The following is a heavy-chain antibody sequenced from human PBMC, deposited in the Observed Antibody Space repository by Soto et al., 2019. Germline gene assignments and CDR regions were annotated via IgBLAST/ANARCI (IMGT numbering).Heavy chain of an antibody. J-gene: IGHJ6*02. CDR2: IDPSDSYT. CDR3: ERHRTEYSSSWHYCMDV. Sequence: LKISCKCSVHXFASYRVSLLRHMPGEGLEWMGRIDPSDSYTNYSPSFQGHVTISADKSISTAYLQWSSLKDSDTAMYYCERHRTEYSSSWHYCMDVRGQGTTATVSS. CDR1: VHXFASYR. V-gene: IGHV5-10-1*01. D-gene: IGHD6-13*01.